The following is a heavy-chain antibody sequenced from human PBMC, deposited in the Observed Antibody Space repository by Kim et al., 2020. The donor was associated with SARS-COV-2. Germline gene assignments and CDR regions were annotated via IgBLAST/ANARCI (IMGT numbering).Heavy chain of an antibody. J-gene: IGHJ4*01. CDR1: GFTFSSYW. CDR3: VKGGSDY. CDR2: LNQDGSAK. V-gene: IGHV3-7*03. D-gene: IGHD5-12*01. Sequence: GGSLRLSCAASGFTFSSYWMNWVRQAPGKGLEWVANLNQDGSAKYYVDSVKGRFTISRDNATKSLYLQMNSLRVEDTAVYYCVKGGSDYWGQGTLVTVS.